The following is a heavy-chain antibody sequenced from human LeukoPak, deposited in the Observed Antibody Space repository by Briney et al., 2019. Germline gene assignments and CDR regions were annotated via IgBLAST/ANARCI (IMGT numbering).Heavy chain of an antibody. D-gene: IGHD2-15*01. CDR3: ARILGIEGVDYFDY. J-gene: IGHJ4*02. CDR2: INSNSGGT. Sequence: ASVKVSCKASGYTFTGYYMHWVRQAPGQGLERMGWINSNSGGTNYAQKFQGRVTMTRDTSISTAYMELSRLRSDDTAVYYCARILGIEGVDYFDYWGQGTLVTVSS. CDR1: GYTFTGYY. V-gene: IGHV1-2*02.